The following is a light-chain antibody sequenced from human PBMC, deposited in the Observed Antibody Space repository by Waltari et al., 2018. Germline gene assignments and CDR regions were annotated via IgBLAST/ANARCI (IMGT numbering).Light chain of an antibody. V-gene: IGKV2-28*01. CDR2: LGS. CDR1: QSLLHSNGFNY. CDR3: MQTTQTPWT. J-gene: IGKJ1*01. Sequence: DIVLTQSPLSLPVTPGEPAPISCRSSQSLLHSNGFNYLDWFVQKPGQYPKLLIYLGSNRASGVPDRVTGSGSGTDFTLQISRVEAEDVGVYFCMQTTQTPWTFGQGTKVEI.